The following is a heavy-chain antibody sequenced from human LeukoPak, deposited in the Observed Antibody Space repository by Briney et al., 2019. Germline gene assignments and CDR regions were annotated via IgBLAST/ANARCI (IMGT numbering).Heavy chain of an antibody. D-gene: IGHD6-19*01. Sequence: SETLSLTCAVYGGSFSGYYWTWIRQPPGKGLEWIREMNHSGSSTYNPSLKSRVTISVDTSKNQFSLKVNSVTAADTAVYYCARGVEQWPRSDYLDSWGQGTLVTVSS. J-gene: IGHJ4*02. CDR3: ARGVEQWPRSDYLDS. CDR1: GGSFSGYY. V-gene: IGHV4-34*01. CDR2: MNHSGSS.